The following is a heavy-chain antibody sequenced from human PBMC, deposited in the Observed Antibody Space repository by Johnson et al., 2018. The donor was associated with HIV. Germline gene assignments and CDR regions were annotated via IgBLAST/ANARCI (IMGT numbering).Heavy chain of an antibody. V-gene: IGHV3-30*19. CDR3: ARDAEGAFDI. Sequence: QVQLVESGGGVAQPGRSLRLSCEVSGLTFSSYGFHWVRQSPGKGLEWVAVGWYDGRNEYYADSVKGRFTISRDNSKNTLYLQMNSLRAEDTAVYNCARDAEGAFDIWGQGTMVTVSS. CDR1: GLTFSSYG. CDR2: GWYDGRNE. J-gene: IGHJ3*02.